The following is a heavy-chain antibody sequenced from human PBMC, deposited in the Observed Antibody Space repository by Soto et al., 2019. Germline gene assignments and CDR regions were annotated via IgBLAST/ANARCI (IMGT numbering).Heavy chain of an antibody. CDR3: TTLLLGGSSDTYRRDY. CDR1: GFIFSNYS. V-gene: IGHV3-21*01. J-gene: IGHJ4*02. CDR2: ISSSSSHT. D-gene: IGHD6-6*01. Sequence: PGGSLRLSCAVSGFIFSNYSMSWARQAPGKGLEWVSSISSSSSHTYYADSVKGRFTISRDNAKNSLYLQMNSLRAEDTAVYYCTTLLLGGSSDTYRRDYWGLGTLVNVSS.